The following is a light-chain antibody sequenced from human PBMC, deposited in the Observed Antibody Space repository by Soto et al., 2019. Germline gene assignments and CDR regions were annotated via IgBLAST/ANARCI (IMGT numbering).Light chain of an antibody. CDR1: QGISTY. CDR2: AAS. CDR3: LQYNNYPFT. J-gene: IGKJ5*01. V-gene: IGKV1-9*01. Sequence: DIQLTQSPSFLSASVGDRVTITCRASQGISTYLAWYQQKPGKAPKLLIYAASTLQSGVPLSFSGSGSGTEFTLTINSLQPEDFATYFCLQYNNYPFTFGQGTRLEIK.